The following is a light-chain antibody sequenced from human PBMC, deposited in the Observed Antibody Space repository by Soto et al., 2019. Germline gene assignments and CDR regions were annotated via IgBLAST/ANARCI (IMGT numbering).Light chain of an antibody. V-gene: IGKV1-5*01. J-gene: IGKJ4*01. Sequence: DIQITHSPSTLSSTAGDRVTITCRASQSISSWLAWYQQKPGKDPKLLLYDASSLESGVPSRFSGSGYGTEFTLTISSLQPDDFATYYCQQYNTYSSLTFGGGTKVDI. CDR2: DAS. CDR3: QQYNTYSSLT. CDR1: QSISSW.